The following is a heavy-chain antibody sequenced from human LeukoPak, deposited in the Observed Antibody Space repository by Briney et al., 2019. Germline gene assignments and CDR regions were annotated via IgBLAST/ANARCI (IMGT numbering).Heavy chain of an antibody. CDR2: ISAYNGNT. D-gene: IGHD2-21*02. J-gene: IGHJ4*02. V-gene: IGHV1-18*01. CDR3: ARAQIAVVTATGPLDY. CDR1: GYTFTSYG. Sequence: ASVKVSCKASGYTFTSYGISWVRQAPGQGLEWMGWISAYNGNTNYAQKLQGRVTMTTDTSTSTAYMELRSLRSDDTAVYYCARAQIAVVTATGPLDYWGQGIQVTVSS.